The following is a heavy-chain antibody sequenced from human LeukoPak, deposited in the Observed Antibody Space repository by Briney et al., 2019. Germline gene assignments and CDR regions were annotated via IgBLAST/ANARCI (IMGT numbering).Heavy chain of an antibody. J-gene: IGHJ4*02. Sequence: PGGSLRLSCVASGVTFSSYWMSWVRQAPGKGLEWVANINQDGSDKYYVDSVRGRFTISRDNANNSLFLQMNSLRAEDTAVYYCAREEDDYGDYGGGYWGQGTLVTVSS. CDR2: INQDGSDK. V-gene: IGHV3-7*01. D-gene: IGHD4-17*01. CDR1: GVTFSSYW. CDR3: AREEDDYGDYGGGY.